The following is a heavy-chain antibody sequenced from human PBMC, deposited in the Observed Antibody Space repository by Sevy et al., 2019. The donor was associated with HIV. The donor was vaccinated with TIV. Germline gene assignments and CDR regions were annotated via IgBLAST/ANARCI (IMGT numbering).Heavy chain of an antibody. D-gene: IGHD3-10*01. CDR3: ARDQEGITRRPPFSYYYGMDV. CDR2: IYTSGST. V-gene: IGHV4-4*07. CDR1: GGSISSYY. Sequence: SETLSLTCTVSGGSISSYYWSWIRQPAGKGLEWIGRIYTSGSTNYNPSLKSRVTMSVDTSTNQFSLKLSSVTAADTAVYYCARDQEGITRRPPFSYYYGMDVWGQGTTVTVSS. J-gene: IGHJ6*02.